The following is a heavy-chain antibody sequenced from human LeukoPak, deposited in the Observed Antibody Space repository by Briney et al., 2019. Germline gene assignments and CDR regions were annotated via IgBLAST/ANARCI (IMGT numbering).Heavy chain of an antibody. J-gene: IGHJ4*02. CDR1: GFTFSSYA. CDR3: SKFFLPYLAGGTGRC. D-gene: IGHD3-10*01. Sequence: GGSLRLSCAASGFTFSSYAMSWVRQAPGMRLEWVSTISSSGDSTNYADSVEGRFTISRDNSKNTLYLQMNSLRAEDTALYYWSKFFLPYLAGGTGRCWGQGTLVTVSS. CDR2: ISSSGDST. V-gene: IGHV3-23*01.